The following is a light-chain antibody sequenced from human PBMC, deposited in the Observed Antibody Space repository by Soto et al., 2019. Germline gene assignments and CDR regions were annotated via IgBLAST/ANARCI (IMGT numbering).Light chain of an antibody. V-gene: IGKV3-20*01. CDR2: GAS. CDR1: QSVRSGA. Sequence: EIVLTQSPGTLSLSPGEGATLSCRASQSVRSGALAWYQQKTGQAPRLLIYGASSRATDIPDRFSGSGSGTHFTLTISRLEPEDFAVYYCHQYADSPHTFGQGTKLEIK. CDR3: HQYADSPHT. J-gene: IGKJ2*01.